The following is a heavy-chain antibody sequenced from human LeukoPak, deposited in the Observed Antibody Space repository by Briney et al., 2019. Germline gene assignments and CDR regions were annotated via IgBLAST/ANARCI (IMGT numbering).Heavy chain of an antibody. CDR1: GYTFTSYD. Sequence: ASVKVSCKASGYTFTSYDINWVRQATGQGLEWMGWMNPNSGNTGYAQKFQGRVTMTRNTSISTAYMELSSLRSEDTAVYYCAGGKIAVAGTAYYFDYWGQGTLVTVSS. CDR2: MNPNSGNT. V-gene: IGHV1-8*01. D-gene: IGHD6-19*01. J-gene: IGHJ4*02. CDR3: AGGKIAVAGTAYYFDY.